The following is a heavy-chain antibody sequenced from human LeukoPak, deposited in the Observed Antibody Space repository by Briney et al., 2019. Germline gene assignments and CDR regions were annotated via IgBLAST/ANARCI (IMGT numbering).Heavy chain of an antibody. Sequence: GGSLRLSCAASGFTFSSYVMSWVRQAPGKGLQWVSSISSSSAYIYYTDSVKGRFTISRDNAKNSLYLQMNGLRAEDTAVYYCARDRTMYSSSAHGYWGQGTLVTVSS. D-gene: IGHD6-13*01. CDR2: ISSSSAYI. V-gene: IGHV3-21*01. J-gene: IGHJ4*02. CDR1: GFTFSSYV. CDR3: ARDRTMYSSSAHGY.